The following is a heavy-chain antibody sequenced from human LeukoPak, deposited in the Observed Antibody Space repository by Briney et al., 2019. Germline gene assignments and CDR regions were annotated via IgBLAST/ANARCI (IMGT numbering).Heavy chain of an antibody. J-gene: IGHJ5*02. D-gene: IGHD3-10*01. V-gene: IGHV4-59*01. CDR2: IYYSGST. Sequence: PSETLSLTCTVSGGSISSYYWSWIRQPPGKGLEWIGYIYYSGSTNYNPSLKSRVTISVDTSKNQFSLKLSSVTAADTAVYYCARVRYYCGSGSYYPRWFDPWGQGTLVTVSS. CDR3: ARVRYYCGSGSYYPRWFDP. CDR1: GGSISSYY.